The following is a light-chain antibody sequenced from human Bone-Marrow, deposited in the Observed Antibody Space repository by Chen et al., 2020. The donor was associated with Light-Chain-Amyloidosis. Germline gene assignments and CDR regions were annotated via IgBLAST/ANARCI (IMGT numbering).Light chain of an antibody. CDR1: NIGSTS. J-gene: IGLJ3*02. CDR3: QVCDRSSDRPV. CDR2: DDS. Sequence: SYVLTQPSSVSVAPGQTATIACGGNNIGSTSVHWYQQTPGQAPLLVVYDDSDRPSGIPERLSGANSGNTATLTISRVEAGDEADYYCQVCDRSSDRPVFSGGTKLTV. V-gene: IGLV3-21*02.